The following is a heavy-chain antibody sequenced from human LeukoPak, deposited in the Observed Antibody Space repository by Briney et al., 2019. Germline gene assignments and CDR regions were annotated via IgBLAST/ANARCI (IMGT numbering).Heavy chain of an antibody. D-gene: IGHD3-22*01. V-gene: IGHV4-61*02. CDR1: GGSISSGSYY. CDR2: IYTSGST. J-gene: IGHJ4*02. Sequence: SETLSLTCTVSGGSISSGSYYWSWIRQPAGKGLEWIGRIYTSGSTNYNPSLKSRVTISVDTSKNQFSLKLSSVTAADTAVYYCARGTYYYDSSGYPFFDYWGQGTLVTVSS. CDR3: ARGTYYYDSSGYPFFDY.